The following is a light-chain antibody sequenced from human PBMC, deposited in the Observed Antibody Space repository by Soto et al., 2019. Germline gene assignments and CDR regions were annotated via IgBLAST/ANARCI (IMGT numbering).Light chain of an antibody. V-gene: IGKV3-11*02. Sequence: EIVLTQSPVSLSSSPGGRVTLSCRASQSVNIYLTWHQQKPGQAPRLLIYDTSNRATGTPPRFNGSGSERDFTLTISSLEPEDSALYYCQQRSRWPLSFGGGTKVDIK. CDR3: QQRSRWPLS. CDR2: DTS. CDR1: QSVNIY. J-gene: IGKJ4*01.